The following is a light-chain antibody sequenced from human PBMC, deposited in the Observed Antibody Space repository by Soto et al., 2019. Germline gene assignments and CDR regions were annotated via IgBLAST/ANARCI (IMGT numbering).Light chain of an antibody. V-gene: IGKV3-20*01. Sequence: ENVLTQSPGTLSLSPGERATLSCRASQTVSGSSLAWFQQKPGQAPRLLIYAASSRATGIPDRFSGSGSGTDFTLTISRLEPEDFAVYYCQQYGSSPPVYTFGQGTKLEIK. CDR2: AAS. CDR1: QTVSGSS. CDR3: QQYGSSPPVYT. J-gene: IGKJ2*01.